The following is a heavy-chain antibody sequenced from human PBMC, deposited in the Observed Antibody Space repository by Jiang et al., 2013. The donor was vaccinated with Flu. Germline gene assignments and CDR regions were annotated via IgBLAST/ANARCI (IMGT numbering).Heavy chain of an antibody. V-gene: IGHV4-39*01. J-gene: IGHJ4*02. CDR1: GDSISGSSYY. CDR2: IYYSGST. Sequence: PGLMKPSETLSLTCTVSGDSISGSSYYWGWVRQPPGKGLEWIGSIYYSGSTHYNPSLKSRVTMSVDTSKNQFSLKLNSVTAADTAVYSCARLRVQNQYCIIISCYYFDYWGQGTLVTVSS. D-gene: IGHD3-16*01. CDR3: ARLRVQNQYCIIISCYYFDY.